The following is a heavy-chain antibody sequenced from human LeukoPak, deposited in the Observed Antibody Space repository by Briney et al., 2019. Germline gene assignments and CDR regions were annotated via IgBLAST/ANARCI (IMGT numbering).Heavy chain of an antibody. CDR1: GFIFKDPW. CDR2: IFGGGSDT. J-gene: IGHJ6*04. D-gene: IGHD3-10*02. V-gene: IGHV3-74*01. CDR3: AELGITMIGGV. Sequence: GGSLTLTCAATGFIFKDPWMYWVRQAPGKGRVWVSHIFGGGSDTNYVDSVKGRFTISRANDKNSLYLQMNSLRAEDTAVYYCAELGITMIGGVWGKGTTVTISS.